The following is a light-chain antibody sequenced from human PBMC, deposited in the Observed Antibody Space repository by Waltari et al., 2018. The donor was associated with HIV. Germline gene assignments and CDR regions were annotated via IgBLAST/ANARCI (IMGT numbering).Light chain of an antibody. Sequence: QSVLTQPPSASGTPGQRVTISCSGSSSNIGSNIVNWYQQLPGTAPKLLIYSNKRRPAGVPDRFSCSKSGTSASLSISGLQSENEADYYCAAWDDSLNGWVFGGGTKLTVL. V-gene: IGLV1-44*01. CDR2: SNK. J-gene: IGLJ3*02. CDR3: AAWDDSLNGWV. CDR1: SSNIGSNI.